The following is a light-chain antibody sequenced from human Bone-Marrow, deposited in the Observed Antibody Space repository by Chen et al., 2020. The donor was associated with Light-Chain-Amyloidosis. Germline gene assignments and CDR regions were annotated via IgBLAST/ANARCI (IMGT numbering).Light chain of an antibody. CDR2: RDT. CDR3: QSADSSGTYEVI. J-gene: IGLJ2*01. V-gene: IGLV3-25*03. Sequence: SYELTQPPSVSVSPGQTARITCSGDDLPTKYAYWYQQKPGQAPVLVIHRDTERPSGISERFSGYSSGTTATLTISGVQAEDEADSHCQSADSSGTYEVIFGGGTKLTVL. CDR1: DLPTKY.